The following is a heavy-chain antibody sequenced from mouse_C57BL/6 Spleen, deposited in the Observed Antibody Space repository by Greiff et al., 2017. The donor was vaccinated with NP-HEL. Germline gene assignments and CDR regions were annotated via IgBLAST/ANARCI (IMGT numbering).Heavy chain of an antibody. CDR2: INPGSGST. CDR3: ARTDYFDY. V-gene: IGHV1-54*01. J-gene: IGHJ2*01. Sequence: QVQLQQSGAELVRPGTSVKVSCKASGYAFTNYLIEWVKQRPGQGLEWIGVINPGSGSTNYNEKFKSKATLTVDKSSSTAYMQLSSLTSEDSAVYFCARTDYFDYWGQGTTLTVSS. CDR1: GYAFTNYL.